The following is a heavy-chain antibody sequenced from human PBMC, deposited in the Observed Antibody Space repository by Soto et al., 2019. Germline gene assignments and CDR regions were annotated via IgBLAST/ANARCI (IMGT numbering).Heavy chain of an antibody. J-gene: IGHJ4*02. CDR2: IWYDGSNK. CDR3: ARDGRTSGYSD. CDR1: GFTFSSYG. V-gene: IGHV3-33*01. D-gene: IGHD5-12*01. Sequence: QVQLVESGGGVVQPGRSLRLSCAASGFTFSSYGMHWVRQAPGKGLEWVAVIWYDGSNKYYADSVKGRFTISRDNSKNTLYLQKNSLRAEDTAVHYWARDGRTSGYSDWGQVTLVTVSS.